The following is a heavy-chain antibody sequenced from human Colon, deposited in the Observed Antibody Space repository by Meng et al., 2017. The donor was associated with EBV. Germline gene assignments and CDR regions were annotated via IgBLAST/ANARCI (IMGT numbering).Heavy chain of an antibody. V-gene: IGHV4-30-4*01. CDR3: ASFDHIPRRNYFDY. CDR2: IHHSGSA. J-gene: IGHJ4*02. Sequence: VLLQESGPGLLEPSQTLWLTCTLLGGSMCSGNYYWSWIRRPPGKGLESIGYIHHSGSAYYNPSLKSRVSISVDTSKNQFSLNLNSMTAADTAVYYCASFDHIPRRNYFDYWGQGTLVTVSS. CDR1: GGSMCSGNYY. D-gene: IGHD2-21*01.